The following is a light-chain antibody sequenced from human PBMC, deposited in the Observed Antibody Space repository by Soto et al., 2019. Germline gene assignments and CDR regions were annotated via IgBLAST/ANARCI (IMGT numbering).Light chain of an antibody. V-gene: IGKV3-11*01. J-gene: IGKJ5*01. CDR3: QQRKKWPPIT. Sequence: EIVLTQSPGTLSLSPGATVTLSCRASQSVDNFLAWYQQKPGQPPRLLIYDASNRASGIPARFSGSGSGTDLTLTISSLEPEDLAIYYCQQRKKWPPITFGQGTRLEIK. CDR1: QSVDNF. CDR2: DAS.